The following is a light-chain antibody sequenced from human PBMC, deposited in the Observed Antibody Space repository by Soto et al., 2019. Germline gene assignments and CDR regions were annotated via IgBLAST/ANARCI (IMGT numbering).Light chain of an antibody. J-gene: IGLJ1*01. Sequence: QSVLTQPPSASGSPGQSVTISCTGTSSDVGGYKYVSWYQQHPGKAPKLLIYEVNKRPSGVPDRFSGSKSGNTASLTVSGLQAEDEADYYCCSYAGRYTYVFGTGTKLTVL. CDR1: SSDVGGYKY. CDR2: EVN. V-gene: IGLV2-8*01. CDR3: CSYAGRYTYV.